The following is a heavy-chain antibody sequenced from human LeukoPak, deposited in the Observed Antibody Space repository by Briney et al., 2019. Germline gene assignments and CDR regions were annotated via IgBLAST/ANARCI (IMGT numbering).Heavy chain of an antibody. CDR3: ARRAGYCSRTSCYDDY. CDR1: GYSFTTYW. D-gene: IGHD2-2*01. Sequence: GESLKISRKGSGYSFTTYWIGWVRQMPEKGLEWMGIIYPGDSDTRYSPSFQGQVSNSAGQSISPAFLQWSSLKASDTAMYYCARRAGYCSRTSCYDDYWGQGTLVTVSS. V-gene: IGHV5-51*01. CDR2: IYPGDSDT. J-gene: IGHJ4*02.